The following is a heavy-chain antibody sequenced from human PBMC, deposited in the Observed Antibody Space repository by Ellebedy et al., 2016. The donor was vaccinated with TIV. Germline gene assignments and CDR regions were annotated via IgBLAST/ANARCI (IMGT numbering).Heavy chain of an antibody. Sequence: PGGSLRLSCAASRFTFSDYWMHWVRQAPGKGLVWISRINRDGSSTSYADAVKGRFTISRDNSKNTLYLQMNSLRAEDTAMYYCARGGYTMVYAFDIWGQGTMVTVSS. D-gene: IGHD6-13*01. CDR2: INRDGSST. V-gene: IGHV3-74*01. CDR3: ARGGYTMVYAFDI. CDR1: RFTFSDYW. J-gene: IGHJ3*02.